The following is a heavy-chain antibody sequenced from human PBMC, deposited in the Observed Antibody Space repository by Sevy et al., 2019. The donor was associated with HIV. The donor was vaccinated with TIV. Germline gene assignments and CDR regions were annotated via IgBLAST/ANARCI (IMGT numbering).Heavy chain of an antibody. CDR1: GFTFSSYA. CDR2: ISGSGGST. Sequence: GGSLRLSCAASGFTFSSYAMSWVRQAPGKGLEWVSSISGSGGSTYYADSLKGQFTISRDNSKNTLCLQVNSLRVEDTAVYYCAKNPGVGSYYYMDVWGKGTTVTVSS. CDR3: AKNPGVGSYYYMDV. V-gene: IGHV3-23*01. J-gene: IGHJ6*03. D-gene: IGHD1-26*01.